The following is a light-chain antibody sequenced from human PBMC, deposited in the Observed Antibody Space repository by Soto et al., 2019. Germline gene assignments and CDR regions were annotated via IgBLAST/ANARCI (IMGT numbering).Light chain of an antibody. J-gene: IGKJ5*01. V-gene: IGKV3-20*01. Sequence: EVVLTQSPGTLSLSPGESATLXXRASQSVSTSFLAWYQQKPGQAPRXXIYGASSRATGIPDRFSGSGSGTDFTLTISSLEPEDFAVYYCQQYGSSPITFGQGTRLEIK. CDR3: QQYGSSPIT. CDR2: GAS. CDR1: QSVSTSF.